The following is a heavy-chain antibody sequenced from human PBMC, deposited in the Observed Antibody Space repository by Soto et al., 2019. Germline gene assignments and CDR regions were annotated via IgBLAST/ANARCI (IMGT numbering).Heavy chain of an antibody. V-gene: IGHV3-30-3*01. J-gene: IGHJ4*02. D-gene: IGHD3-10*01. CDR1: GFTFSSYA. CDR2: ISYDGSNK. Sequence: QVQLVESGGGVVQPGRSLRLSCAASGFTFSSYAMHWVRQAPGKGLEWVAVISYDGSNKYYADSVKGRFTISRDNSKNTLYLQINSLRAEDTAVYYCARDGISTMVRGFDYWGQGTLVTVSS. CDR3: ARDGISTMVRGFDY.